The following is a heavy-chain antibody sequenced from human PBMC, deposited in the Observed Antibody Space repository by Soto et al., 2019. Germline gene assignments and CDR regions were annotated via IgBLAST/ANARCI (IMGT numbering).Heavy chain of an antibody. Sequence: QVQLVQSGAEEKKPGASVTASCKASGYTFTSYAMHCVRQAPGQRLEWMGWINAGNGNTKYSQKFQGRVTITRDTAASTDSMGLSSLRSEDTAVYYCARGITLPTPLDYWGQGTLVTVSS. CDR1: GYTFTSYA. D-gene: IGHD1-20*01. J-gene: IGHJ4*02. V-gene: IGHV1-3*05. CDR2: INAGNGNT. CDR3: ARGITLPTPLDY.